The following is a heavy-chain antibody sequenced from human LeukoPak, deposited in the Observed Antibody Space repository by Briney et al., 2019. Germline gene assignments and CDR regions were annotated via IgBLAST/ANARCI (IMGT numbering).Heavy chain of an antibody. Sequence: GGSLRLSCATSEFNFDRYTIHWVRQAPGKGLEWVSLAGWAGGTTFYSDSVRGRFTISRDSGRKSVYLQMNSLTTDDTAFYFCAKELDTMFFDYWGQGALVTVSS. D-gene: IGHD3-10*02. CDR2: AGWAGGTT. V-gene: IGHV3-43*01. CDR1: EFNFDRYT. CDR3: AKELDTMFFDY. J-gene: IGHJ4*02.